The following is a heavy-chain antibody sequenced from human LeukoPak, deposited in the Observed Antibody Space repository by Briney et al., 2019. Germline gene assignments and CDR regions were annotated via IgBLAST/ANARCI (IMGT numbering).Heavy chain of an antibody. V-gene: IGHV3-48*01. Sequence: PGGSLRLSCAASGFTFSSYSMNWVRQAPGKGLEWVSYISSSSSTIYYADSVKGRFTISRDNSKNTLYLQMNSLRAEDTAVYYCARERHPYYTHPNWFDPWGQGTLVTVSS. CDR2: ISSSSSTI. CDR3: ARERHPYYTHPNWFDP. CDR1: GFTFSSYS. D-gene: IGHD3-3*01. J-gene: IGHJ5*02.